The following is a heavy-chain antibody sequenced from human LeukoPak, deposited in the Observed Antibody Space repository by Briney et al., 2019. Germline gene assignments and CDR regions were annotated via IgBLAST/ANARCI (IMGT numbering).Heavy chain of an antibody. CDR3: ARDIQNTVTTIADYYYYGMDV. CDR2: ISAYNGNT. CDR1: GYTFTSYG. V-gene: IGHV1-18*01. Sequence: ASVKVSCKASGYTFTSYGISWVRQAPGQGLEWMGWISAYNGNTNYAQKLQGRVTMTTDTSTSTAYMELRSLRSDDTAVYYCARDIQNTVTTIADYYYYGMDVWGQGTTVTVSS. D-gene: IGHD4-17*01. J-gene: IGHJ6*02.